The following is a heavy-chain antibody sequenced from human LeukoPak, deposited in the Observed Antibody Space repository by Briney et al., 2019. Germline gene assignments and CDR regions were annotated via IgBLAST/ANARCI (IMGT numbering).Heavy chain of an antibody. V-gene: IGHV1-69*01. CDR1: GGTFSSYA. CDR3: ASCRDYDFWSGYPFLDY. D-gene: IGHD3-3*01. J-gene: IGHJ4*02. Sequence: GSSVKVSCKASGGTFSSYAISWVRQAPGQGLEWMGGIIPIFGTANYAQKFQGRVTITADESTSTAYMELSSLRSEDTAVYYCASCRDYDFWSGYPFLDYWGQGTLVTVSS. CDR2: IIPIFGTA.